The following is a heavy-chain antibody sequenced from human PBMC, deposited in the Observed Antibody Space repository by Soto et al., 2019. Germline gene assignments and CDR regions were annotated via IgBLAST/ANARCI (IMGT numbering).Heavy chain of an antibody. CDR3: AKDMNQHYYYYYGMDV. CDR2: ISYDGSNK. V-gene: IGHV3-30*18. J-gene: IGHJ6*02. D-gene: IGHD2-2*01. CDR1: GFTFSSYG. Sequence: QVQLVESGGGVVQPGRSLRLSCAASGFTFSSYGMHWVRQAPGKGLEWVAVISYDGSNKYYADSVKGRFTISRDNSENTLYLQMNSLRAEDTAVYYCAKDMNQHYYYYYGMDVWGQGTTVTVSS.